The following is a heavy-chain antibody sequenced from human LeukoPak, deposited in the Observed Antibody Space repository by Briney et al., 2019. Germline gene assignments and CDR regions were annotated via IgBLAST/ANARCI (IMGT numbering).Heavy chain of an antibody. CDR3: ARGRYYYDSSGYLYAFDI. D-gene: IGHD3-22*01. CDR2: IYYSGST. V-gene: IGHV4-59*01. Sequence: SETLSLTCTVSGGSLSRYYWSWIRQPPGKGLEWVGYIYYSGSTNYNPSLKSRVTISVDTSKNQFSLKLSSVTAADTAVYYCARGRYYYDSSGYLYAFDIWGQGTMVTVSS. J-gene: IGHJ3*02. CDR1: GGSLSRYY.